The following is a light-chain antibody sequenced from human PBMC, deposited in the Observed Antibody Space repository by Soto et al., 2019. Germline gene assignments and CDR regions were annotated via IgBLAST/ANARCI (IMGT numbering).Light chain of an antibody. V-gene: IGKV1-13*02. Sequence: PSSLSASVGDRVNITCRASQGIRNDLGWYQQKPGKAPKLLIYDASSLESGVPSRFSGSGSGTDFTLTISSLQPDDFATYYCQQYNSYSPLTFGGGTKVDIK. J-gene: IGKJ4*01. CDR2: DAS. CDR3: QQYNSYSPLT. CDR1: QGIRND.